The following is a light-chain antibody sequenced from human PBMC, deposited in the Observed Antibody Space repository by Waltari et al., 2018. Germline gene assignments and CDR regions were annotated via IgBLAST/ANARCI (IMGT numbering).Light chain of an antibody. CDR1: QRISSY. CDR3: QQSYSTPLT. J-gene: IGKJ4*01. CDR2: AAS. V-gene: IGKV1-39*01. Sequence: DIQMTQSPSSLSASVGDRVTITCRASQRISSYLNWYQQKPGKAPKLLISAASSLQSGVPSTFSGSGSGTDFTLTISSLQPEDFATYYCQQSYSTPLTFGGGTKVEIK.